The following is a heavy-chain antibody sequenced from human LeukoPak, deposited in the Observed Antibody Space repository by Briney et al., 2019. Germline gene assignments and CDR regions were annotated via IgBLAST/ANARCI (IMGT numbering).Heavy chain of an antibody. CDR1: GGTFSSYA. D-gene: IGHD1-26*01. Sequence: ASVTVSCTASGGTFSSYAISWVRQAPGQGLEWMGGIIPVFGTANYAQKFQGRVTITADESTSTAYMELSSLRSEDTAVYYCARGGSYSGSYLDYWGQGTLVTVSS. CDR3: ARGGSYSGSYLDY. J-gene: IGHJ4*02. V-gene: IGHV1-69*13. CDR2: IIPVFGTA.